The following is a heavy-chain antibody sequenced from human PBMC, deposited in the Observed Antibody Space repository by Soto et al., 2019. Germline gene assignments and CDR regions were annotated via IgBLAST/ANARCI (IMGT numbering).Heavy chain of an antibody. CDR3: ARSMFYSDGSNYSPFQC. J-gene: IGHJ4*02. Sequence: SETLSLTCNGSGGSVSSGNYYWSWIRQPPGKGLEWIGYFYYTGSTKYNPSLNSRFTISIDASKNQFSLRLSSVTAADTAVYYCARSMFYSDGSNYSPFQCWGQGTPVTVS. CDR1: GGSVSSGNYY. V-gene: IGHV4-61*01. CDR2: FYYTGST. D-gene: IGHD4-4*01.